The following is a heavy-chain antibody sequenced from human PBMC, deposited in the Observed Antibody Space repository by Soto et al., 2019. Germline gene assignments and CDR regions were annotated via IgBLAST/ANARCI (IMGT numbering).Heavy chain of an antibody. Sequence: PSETLSLTCTVSGGSISSSSYYWGWIRHPPGKGQEWIGSIYYSGSTYYNPSLKSRVTISVDTSKNQFSLKLSSVTAADTAVYYCARTTGTTWGWFDPWGQGTLVTVSS. CDR1: GGSISSSSYY. D-gene: IGHD1-7*01. J-gene: IGHJ5*02. CDR2: IYYSGST. V-gene: IGHV4-39*01. CDR3: ARTTGTTWGWFDP.